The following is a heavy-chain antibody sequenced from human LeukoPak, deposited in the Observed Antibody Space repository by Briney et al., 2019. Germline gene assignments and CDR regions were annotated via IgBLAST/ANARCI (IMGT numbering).Heavy chain of an antibody. CDR3: TTILLGTIFAAFDF. D-gene: IGHD1/OR15-1a*01. CDR2: IKSETDGGAT. Sequence: GGSLRLSCAASGFTFSCYAMSWVRQAPGKGLEWVGRIKSETDGGATDYPEPVKGRFTILRDDSKNTLHLQMNSLETEDTAVYYCTTILLGTIFAAFDFWGQGTMVTVSS. V-gene: IGHV3-15*01. CDR1: GFTFSCYA. J-gene: IGHJ3*01.